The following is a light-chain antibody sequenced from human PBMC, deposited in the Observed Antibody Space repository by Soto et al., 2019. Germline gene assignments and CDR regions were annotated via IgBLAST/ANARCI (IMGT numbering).Light chain of an antibody. CDR1: QSVSRS. CDR2: GAS. V-gene: IGKV3-15*01. Sequence: IVFTQSPATLSLSPGARATLSCRASQSVSRSLTWYQQKPGQAPRLLIYGASTRATGIPDRFSGSGSGPQFTLTTSRLQSQESADYVGQQSNRWPHITFGQGTRLEIK. CDR3: QQSNRWPHIT. J-gene: IGKJ5*01.